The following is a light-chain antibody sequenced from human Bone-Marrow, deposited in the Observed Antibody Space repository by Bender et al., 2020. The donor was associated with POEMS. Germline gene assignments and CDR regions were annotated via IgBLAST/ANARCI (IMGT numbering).Light chain of an antibody. Sequence: QSALTQPASVFGPLGQSITISCPGTSIDVGDYNLVPWSQQPPGKAPKPMIYEGSKRPSGVSNRFSGSESGNTASLTISGLQAEDEAEYHSSAYSARGASTWVFGGGTKMTAL. CDR2: EGS. V-gene: IGLV2-14*02. CDR1: SIDVGDYNL. J-gene: IGLJ3*02. CDR3: SAYSARGASTWV.